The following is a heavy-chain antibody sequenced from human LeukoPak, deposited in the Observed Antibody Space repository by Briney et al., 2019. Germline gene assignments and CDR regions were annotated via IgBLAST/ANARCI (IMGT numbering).Heavy chain of an antibody. J-gene: IGHJ5*02. V-gene: IGHV3-23*01. CDR2: INGRGDST. CDR1: GFTFSNYA. CDR3: AKDRYSYGYEANVFDP. D-gene: IGHD5-18*01. Sequence: GGSLRLSCTTSGFTFSNYAMSWVRQAPGKGLEWVSGINGRGDSTVYADAVKGRFTISRDNFKSTLYLQMNSLRVEDTAGYYCAKDRYSYGYEANVFDPWGQGTLVIVSS.